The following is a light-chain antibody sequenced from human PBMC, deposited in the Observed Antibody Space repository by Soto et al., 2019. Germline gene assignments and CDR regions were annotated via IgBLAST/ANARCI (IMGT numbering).Light chain of an antibody. CDR3: QQCHRYLT. V-gene: IGKV1-5*01. CDR1: ESMSNC. J-gene: IGKJ1*01. Sequence: DIQRTQSASTLSTYVGDRVTITCRASESMSNCLAWYQQKPGKAPKLLVSGASSLQSGVPSRFSGSASGTEFTLTISSLQPDDIATYYCQQCHRYLTFGQGTKVDI. CDR2: GAS.